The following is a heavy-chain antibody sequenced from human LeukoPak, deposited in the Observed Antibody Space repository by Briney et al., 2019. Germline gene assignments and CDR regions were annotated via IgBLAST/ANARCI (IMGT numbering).Heavy chain of an antibody. CDR3: ARDRIPGTSPKMDY. Sequence: SGGSLRLSCAASGFTFSSYAMSWVRQAPGKGLEWVSVISDTGGDRFYADSVKGRFTISRDNSKNTLYLQMNSLRVEDTALYYCARDRIPGTSPKMDYWGQGTLVTVSS. CDR1: GFTFSSYA. D-gene: IGHD1-7*01. J-gene: IGHJ4*02. V-gene: IGHV3-23*01. CDR2: ISDTGGDR.